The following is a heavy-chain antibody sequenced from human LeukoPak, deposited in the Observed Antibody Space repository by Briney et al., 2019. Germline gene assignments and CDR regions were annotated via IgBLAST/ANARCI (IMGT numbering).Heavy chain of an antibody. CDR3: AKNGYYYSSGYYTLDAFDI. V-gene: IGHV4-59*01. CDR1: GGSISSYY. J-gene: IGHJ3*02. Sequence: SETLSLTCTVSGGSISSYYWSWTRQPPGKGLEWIGYIYYSGSTNYNPSLKSRVTISVDTSNNQFSRKLSSVTAADTAVYYCAKNGYYYSSGYYTLDAFDIWGQGTMVTVSS. D-gene: IGHD3-22*01. CDR2: IYYSGST.